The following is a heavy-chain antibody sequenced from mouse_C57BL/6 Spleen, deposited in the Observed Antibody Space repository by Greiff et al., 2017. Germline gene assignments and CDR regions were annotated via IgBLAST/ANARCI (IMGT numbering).Heavy chain of an antibody. Sequence: VQLQQPGTELVKPGASVKLSCKASGYTFTSYWMHWVKQRPGQGLEWIGEIDPSNSDTNYNQKFKGKATLTVDKSSSTAYMQLSSLTSEDSAVYYCARESYYEMDYWGQGTSVTVSS. CDR1: GYTFTSYW. D-gene: IGHD2-4*01. J-gene: IGHJ4*01. CDR2: IDPSNSDT. V-gene: IGHV1-69*02. CDR3: ARESYYEMDY.